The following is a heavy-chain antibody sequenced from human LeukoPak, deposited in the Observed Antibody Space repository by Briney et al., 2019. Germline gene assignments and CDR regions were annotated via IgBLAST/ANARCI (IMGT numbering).Heavy chain of an antibody. CDR1: GGSFSGYY. D-gene: IGHD1-26*01. CDR3: ARDRGSLVGGDAFDI. J-gene: IGHJ3*02. V-gene: IGHV4-34*01. Sequence: SETLSLTCAVYGGSFSGYYWSWIRQPPGKGLEWIGEINHSGSTNYNPSLKSRVTISVDTSKNQFSLKLSSVTAADTAVYYCARDRGSLVGGDAFDIWGQGTMVTVSS. CDR2: INHSGST.